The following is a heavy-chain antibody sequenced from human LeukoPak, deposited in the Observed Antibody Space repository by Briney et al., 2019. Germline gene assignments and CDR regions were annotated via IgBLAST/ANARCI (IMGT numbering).Heavy chain of an antibody. J-gene: IGHJ4*02. D-gene: IGHD6-19*01. V-gene: IGHV4-61*01. CDR1: GGSVSSGSYY. Sequence: SETLSLTCTVSGGSVSSGSYYWSWIRQPPGKGLEWIGYIYYSGSTNYNPSLKSRVTISVDTSKNQFSLKLSSVTAADTAVYYCARVRYSSGWSTGRGYYFDYWGQGTLVTVSS. CDR2: IYYSGST. CDR3: ARVRYSSGWSTGRGYYFDY.